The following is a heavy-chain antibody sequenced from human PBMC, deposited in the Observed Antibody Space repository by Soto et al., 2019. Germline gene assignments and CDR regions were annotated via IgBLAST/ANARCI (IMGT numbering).Heavy chain of an antibody. CDR1: GFSFSTYA. V-gene: IGHV3-23*01. CDR2: ISGNAAST. CDR3: AKRGVDYSSSFAVMFDS. D-gene: IGHD6-6*01. J-gene: IGHJ4*02. Sequence: EVQLLESGGGLVQPGGSLRLSCLASGFSFSTYAVSWVRQAPGKGLEWVSTISGNAASTFYADSVRGRFTISRDNSKNTLYLQMNSLAAEDTAFYFCAKRGVDYSSSFAVMFDSWGQGTLVTVSS.